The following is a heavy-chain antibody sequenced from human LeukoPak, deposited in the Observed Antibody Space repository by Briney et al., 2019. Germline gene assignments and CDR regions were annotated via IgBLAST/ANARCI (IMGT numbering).Heavy chain of an antibody. CDR2: IYYSGST. CDR1: GGSISSYY. J-gene: IGHJ6*02. CDR3: ARASPGYSSGWPYYYYGMDV. V-gene: IGHV4-59*01. D-gene: IGHD6-19*01. Sequence: SETLSLTCTVSGGSISSYYWSWIRQPPGKGLEWIGYIYYSGSTNYNPSLKSRVTISVDTSKNQFSLKLSSVTAAETAVYYCARASPGYSSGWPYYYYGMDVWGQGTTVTVSS.